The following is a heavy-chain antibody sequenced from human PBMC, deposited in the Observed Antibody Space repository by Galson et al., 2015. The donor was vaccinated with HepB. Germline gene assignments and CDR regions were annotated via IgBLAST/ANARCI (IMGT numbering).Heavy chain of an antibody. CDR2: ISYDGSNK. CDR1: GFTFSSYA. D-gene: IGHD6-13*01. CDR3: ARDLSSSLMPLLVDY. V-gene: IGHV3-30-3*01. Sequence: SLRLSCAASGFTFSSYAMHWVRQAPGKGLEWVAVISYDGSNKYYADSVKGRFTISRDNSKNTLYLQMNSLRAEDTAVYYCARDLSSSLMPLLVDYWGQGTLVTVSS. J-gene: IGHJ4*02.